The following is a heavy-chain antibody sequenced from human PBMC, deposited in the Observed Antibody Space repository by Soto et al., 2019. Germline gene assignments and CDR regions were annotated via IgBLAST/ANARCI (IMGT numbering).Heavy chain of an antibody. D-gene: IGHD5-12*01. J-gene: IGHJ3*02. CDR3: ASQEMATKNVDAFDI. V-gene: IGHV5-51*01. CDR1: GYNFASYW. CDR2: IYPGDSDT. Sequence: GESLKISCKASGYNFASYWIAWVRQMPGKGLEWMGIIYPGDSDTRYSPSFQGQVTISADKSISTAYLQWSSLKASDTAMYYCASQEMATKNVDAFDIWGQGTMVTVSS.